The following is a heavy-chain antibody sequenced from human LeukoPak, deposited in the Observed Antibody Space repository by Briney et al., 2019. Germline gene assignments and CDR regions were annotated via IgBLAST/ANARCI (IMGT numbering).Heavy chain of an antibody. CDR2: ISGSGGST. J-gene: IGHJ6*03. Sequence: GGSLRLSCAASGFTFSSYAMKWVRQAPGKGLEWVSAISGSGGSTYYADSVKGRYTISRDNSKNTLYLQMNSLRAEDTAVYYCAKDRFENYDFWSGYGYHYYYMDVWGKGTTVTVSS. D-gene: IGHD3-3*01. CDR1: GFTFSSYA. V-gene: IGHV3-23*01. CDR3: AKDRFENYDFWSGYGYHYYYMDV.